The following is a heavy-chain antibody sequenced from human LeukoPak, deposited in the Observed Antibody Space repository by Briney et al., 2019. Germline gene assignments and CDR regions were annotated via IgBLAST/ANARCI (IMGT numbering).Heavy chain of an antibody. V-gene: IGHV3-33*01. CDR3: SREYFDWSRNYYYGMDV. J-gene: IGHJ6*02. CDR1: GFTFNNYG. D-gene: IGHD3-9*01. CDR2: IWYDGSNK. Sequence: GGSLRLSCAASGFTFNNYGMHWVRQAPGKGLEWMALIWYDGSNKYYADSVKGRFTISRDNSKNTLYLQMNGLRAEDTAVYYCSREYFDWSRNYYYGMDVWGQGTTVTVSS.